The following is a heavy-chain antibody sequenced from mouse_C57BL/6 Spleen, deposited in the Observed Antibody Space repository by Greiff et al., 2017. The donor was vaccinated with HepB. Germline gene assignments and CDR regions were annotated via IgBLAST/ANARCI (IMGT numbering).Heavy chain of an antibody. V-gene: IGHV1-69*01. D-gene: IGHD2-10*02. CDR3: ARYGYGKRFDY. J-gene: IGHJ2*01. CDR1: GYTFTSYW. CDR2: IDPSDSYT. Sequence: VQLQQPGAELVMPGASVKLSCKASGYTFTSYWMHWVKQRPGQGLEWIGEIDPSDSYTNYNQKFKGKSTLTVDKSSSTAYMQLSSLTSEDSAVYDCARYGYGKRFDYWGQGTTLTVSS.